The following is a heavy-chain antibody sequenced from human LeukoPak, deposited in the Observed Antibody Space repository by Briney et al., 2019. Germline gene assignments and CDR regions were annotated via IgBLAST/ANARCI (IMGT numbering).Heavy chain of an antibody. CDR1: GYSFTSYW. CDR3: ARSAMVRGVINWFDP. V-gene: IGHV5-51*01. Sequence: GESLKISCKGSGYSFTSYWIGWVRQMPGKGLEWMGIIYPGDSDTRYSPSFQGQVTISADKSISTAYLQWSSLKASDTAMYYCARSAMVRGVINWFDPWGQGTLVTASS. D-gene: IGHD3-10*01. CDR2: IYPGDSDT. J-gene: IGHJ5*02.